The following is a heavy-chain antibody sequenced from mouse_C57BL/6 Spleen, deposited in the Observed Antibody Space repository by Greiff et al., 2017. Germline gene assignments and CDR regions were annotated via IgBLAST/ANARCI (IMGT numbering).Heavy chain of an antibody. CDR1: GYTFTSYW. CDR3: ARGSPYYAMDD. V-gene: IGHV1-64*01. Sequence: QVQLQQPGAELVKPGASVKLSCKASGYTFTSYWMHWVKQRPGQGLEWIGMIHPNSGSTNYNEKFKSKATLTVDKSSSTAYMHLSSLTSEDSAVNYCARGSPYYAMDDWGQGTSVTVSS. J-gene: IGHJ4*01. CDR2: IHPNSGST.